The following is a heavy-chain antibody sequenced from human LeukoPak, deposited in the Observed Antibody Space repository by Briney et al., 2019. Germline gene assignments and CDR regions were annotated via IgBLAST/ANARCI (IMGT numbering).Heavy chain of an antibody. J-gene: IGHJ4*02. D-gene: IGHD3-3*01. CDR3: ARDRYYDFWSGYYSDY. CDR1: GFTFSSYS. V-gene: IGHV3-48*04. CDR2: ISSSSSTI. Sequence: GGSLRLSCAASGFTFSSYSMNWVRQAPGKGLEWVSYISSSSSTIYYGDSVKGRFTISRDNAKNSLYLQMNSLRAEDTAVYYCARDRYYDFWSGYYSDYWGQGTLVTVSS.